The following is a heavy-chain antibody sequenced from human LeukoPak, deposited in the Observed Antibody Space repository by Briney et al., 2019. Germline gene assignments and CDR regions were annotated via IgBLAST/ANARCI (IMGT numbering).Heavy chain of an antibody. J-gene: IGHJ4*02. CDR1: GYTFTCYY. Sequence: ASVKVSCKASGYTFTCYYMHWVRQAPGQGLEWMGWINPNSGGTNYAQKFQGRVTMTRDTSISTAYMELSRLRSDDTAVYYCARDSHYDSSGLSFDYWGQGTLVTVSS. V-gene: IGHV1-2*02. CDR3: ARDSHYDSSGLSFDY. CDR2: INPNSGGT. D-gene: IGHD3-22*01.